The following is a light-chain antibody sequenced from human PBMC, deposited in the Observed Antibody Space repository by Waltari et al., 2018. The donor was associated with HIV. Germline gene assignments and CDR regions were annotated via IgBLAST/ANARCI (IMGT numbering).Light chain of an antibody. CDR2: AAS. Sequence: DIQMTQSPSSLSASVGDRVTITCRASQTIGIYLNWYQQKPGKAPNLLIYAASRLQSGVPSRFRGSGAETDFALNISSLQPEDFATYDCQQSYSTPPTFGGGTKVDIK. CDR1: QTIGIY. CDR3: QQSYSTPPT. J-gene: IGKJ4*01. V-gene: IGKV1-39*01.